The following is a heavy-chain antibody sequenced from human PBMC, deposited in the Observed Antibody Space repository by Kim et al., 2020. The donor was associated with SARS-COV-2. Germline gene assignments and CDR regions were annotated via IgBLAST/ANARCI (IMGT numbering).Heavy chain of an antibody. Sequence: SETLSLTCAVYGGSFSGYYWSWIRQPPGKGLEWIGEINHSGSTNYNPSLKSRVTISVDTSKNQFSLKLSSVTAADTAVYYCAREGRHYYYGSGSLDYWGQGTLVTVSS. D-gene: IGHD3-10*01. CDR3: AREGRHYYYGSGSLDY. J-gene: IGHJ4*02. CDR2: INHSGST. V-gene: IGHV4-34*01. CDR1: GGSFSGYY.